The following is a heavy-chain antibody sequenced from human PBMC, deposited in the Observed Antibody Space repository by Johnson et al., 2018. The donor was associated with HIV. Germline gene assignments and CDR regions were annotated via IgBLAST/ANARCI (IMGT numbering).Heavy chain of an antibody. V-gene: IGHV3-13*01. D-gene: IGHD4-17*01. CDR1: GFPFSSYD. J-gene: IGHJ3*02. CDR3: AELSGFGDYDDGALDI. Sequence: VQLVESGGGLVQPGGSLRLSCAASGFPFSSYDMHWVRQATGKGLEWVSAIGTAGDTYYPGSVKGRFTISRDNSKNTLYLQMKSLRAEDTAVYYCAELSGFGDYDDGALDIWGQGTMVTVSS. CDR2: IGTAGDT.